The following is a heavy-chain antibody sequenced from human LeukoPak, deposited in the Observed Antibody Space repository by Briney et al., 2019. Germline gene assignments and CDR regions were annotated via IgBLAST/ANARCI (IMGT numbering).Heavy chain of an antibody. CDR3: ASNNQYQLSSLDY. V-gene: IGHV1-46*01. CDR1: GYTFTSYY. Sequence: GASMKVSCKASGYTFTSYYMHWVRQAPGQGLEWMGIINPSGGSTSYAQKFQGRVTMTRDMSTSTVYMELSSLRSEDTAVYYCASNNQYQLSSLDYWGQGTLVTVSS. D-gene: IGHD2-2*01. CDR2: INPSGGST. J-gene: IGHJ4*02.